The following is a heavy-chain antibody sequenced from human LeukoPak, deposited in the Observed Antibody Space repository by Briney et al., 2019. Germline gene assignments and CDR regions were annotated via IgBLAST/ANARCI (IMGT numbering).Heavy chain of an antibody. J-gene: IGHJ4*02. V-gene: IGHV4-34*01. CDR3: ARGAPGY. Sequence: KPSETLSLTCAVYGGSFSGYYWSWIRQPPGKGLEWIGEINHSGSTNYNPSLKSRVTISVDTSKNQFSLRLNSMTAADTALYYCARGAPGYWGQGTLVTVSS. CDR2: INHSGST. CDR1: GGSFSGYY.